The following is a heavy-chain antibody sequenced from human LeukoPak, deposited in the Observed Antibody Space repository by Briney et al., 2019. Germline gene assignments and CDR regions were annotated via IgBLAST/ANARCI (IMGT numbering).Heavy chain of an antibody. CDR2: IYYSGST. CDR3: ARDRDDYVWGSYRIFDY. V-gene: IGHV4-59*01. J-gene: IGHJ4*02. D-gene: IGHD3-16*02. Sequence: TSETLSLTRTVSGGSISSYYWSWIRQPPGKGLEWIGYIYYSGSTNYNPSLKSRVSISVDTSKNQFSLKLNSVTAADTAVYYCARDRDDYVWGSYRIFDYWGQGTLVTVSS. CDR1: GGSISSYY.